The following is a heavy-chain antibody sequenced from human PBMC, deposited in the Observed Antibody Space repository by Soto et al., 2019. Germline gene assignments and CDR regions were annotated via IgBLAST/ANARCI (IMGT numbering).Heavy chain of an antibody. CDR2: INSDGSST. CDR1: GFTFSSYW. Sequence: PGGSLRLSYAASGFTFSSYWGHWVRQAPGKGLVWVSRINSDGSSTSYADSVKGRFTISRDNAKNTLYLQMNSLRAEDTAVYYCARDFFWYYYYMDVWGKGTTVTVSS. CDR3: ARDFFWYYYYMDV. J-gene: IGHJ6*03. V-gene: IGHV3-74*01.